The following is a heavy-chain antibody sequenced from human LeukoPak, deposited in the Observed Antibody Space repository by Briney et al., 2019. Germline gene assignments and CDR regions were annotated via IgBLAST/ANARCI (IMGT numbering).Heavy chain of an antibody. Sequence: GGSLRLSCAASGFTFSSYSMNWVRQAPGKGLEWVSSISSSSSYIHYADSVKGRFTISRDNAKNSLYLQMNSLRAEDTAVYYCARDSQSVATIALDAFDIWGQGTMVTVSS. CDR2: ISSSSSYI. CDR3: ARDSQSVATIALDAFDI. J-gene: IGHJ3*02. CDR1: GFTFSSYS. V-gene: IGHV3-21*01. D-gene: IGHD5-12*01.